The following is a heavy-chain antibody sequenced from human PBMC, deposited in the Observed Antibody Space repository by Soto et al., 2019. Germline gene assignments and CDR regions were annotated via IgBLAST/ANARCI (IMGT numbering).Heavy chain of an antibody. CDR1: GFTFSNYA. CDR3: AKDRLGFAVAGDDFDC. Sequence: GVSLRLSCEASGFTFSNYAMTWVRQAPGKGLEWVSAVDGGGGGKYYADSVRGRFTISRDNSKNTLYLQMSSLGAEDTAIYYCAKDRLGFAVAGDDFDCWRQGTLV. CDR2: VDGGGGGK. J-gene: IGHJ4*02. D-gene: IGHD6-19*01. V-gene: IGHV3-23*01.